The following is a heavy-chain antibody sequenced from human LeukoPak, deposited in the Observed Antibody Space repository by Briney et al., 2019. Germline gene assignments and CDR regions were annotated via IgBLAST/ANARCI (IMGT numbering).Heavy chain of an antibody. Sequence: GASVKVSCKASGYTFTGYYMHWVRRAPGQGLEWMGWIDPNSGDTRYAQKFQGRVTMTRDTSISTAYMELSSLRSDDTAVYYCAAPGYRYGYVLDHWGPGTLVTVSS. V-gene: IGHV1-2*02. D-gene: IGHD5-18*01. CDR1: GYTFTGYY. J-gene: IGHJ4*02. CDR3: AAPGYRYGYVLDH. CDR2: IDPNSGDT.